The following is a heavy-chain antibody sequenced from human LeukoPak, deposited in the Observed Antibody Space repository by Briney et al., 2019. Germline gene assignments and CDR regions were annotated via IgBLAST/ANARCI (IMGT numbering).Heavy chain of an antibody. V-gene: IGHV3-23*01. CDR2: ISGSGGST. J-gene: IGHJ4*02. CDR1: GFTFSSYA. D-gene: IGHD6-19*01. Sequence: PGASLRLSCAASGFTFSSYAMSWVRQAPGEGLEWVSAISGSGGSTYYADSVKGRFTISRDNSKNTLYLQMNSLRAEDTAVYYCAKDGWPSQEQWLEYYFDYWGQGTLVTVSS. CDR3: AKDGWPSQEQWLEYYFDY.